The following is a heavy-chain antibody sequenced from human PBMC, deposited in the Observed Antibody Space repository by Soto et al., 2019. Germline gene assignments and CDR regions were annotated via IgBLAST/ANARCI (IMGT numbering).Heavy chain of an antibody. J-gene: IGHJ6*02. CDR1: GYTFTGYY. CDR3: ARDTVVEDYYYGMDV. CDR2: INPNSGGT. V-gene: IGHV1-2*04. D-gene: IGHD2-15*01. Sequence: ASVKVSCKAPGYTFTGYYMHWVRQAPGQGLEWMGWINPNSGGTNYAQKFQGWVTMTRDTSISTAYMELSRLRSDDTAVYYCARDTVVEDYYYGMDVWGQGTTVTVSS.